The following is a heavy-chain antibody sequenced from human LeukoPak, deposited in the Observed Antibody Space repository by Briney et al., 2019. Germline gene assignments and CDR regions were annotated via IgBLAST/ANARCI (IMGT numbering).Heavy chain of an antibody. Sequence: SGTLSLTCAVSGGSISSSNWWSWVRQPPGKGLEWIGEIYHSGSTNYNPSLKSRVTISVDTSKNQFSLKLSSVTAADTAVYYCAREKVGATGGGFDPWGQGTLVTVSS. CDR2: IYHSGST. CDR1: GGSISSSNW. D-gene: IGHD1-26*01. CDR3: AREKVGATGGGFDP. V-gene: IGHV4-4*02. J-gene: IGHJ5*02.